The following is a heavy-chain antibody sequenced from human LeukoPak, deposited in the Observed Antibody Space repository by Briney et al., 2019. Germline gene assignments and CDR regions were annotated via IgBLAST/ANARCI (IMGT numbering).Heavy chain of an antibody. CDR1: GASISSWY. CDR3: ARHGYTRRTPGTGSESRRLTTVGRVGYYFDY. Sequence: SETLSLTCTVSGASISSWYWSWIRQPPGKGLEWIGEINHSGSTNYNPSLKSRVTISVDTSKNQFSLKLSSVTAADTAVYYCARHGYTRRTPGTGSESRRLTTVGRVGYYFDYWGQGTLVTVSS. J-gene: IGHJ4*02. CDR2: INHSGST. V-gene: IGHV4-34*01. D-gene: IGHD4-17*01.